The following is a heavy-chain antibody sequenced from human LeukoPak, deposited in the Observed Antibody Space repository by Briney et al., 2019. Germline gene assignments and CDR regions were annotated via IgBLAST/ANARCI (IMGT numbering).Heavy chain of an antibody. V-gene: IGHV1-18*01. CDR1: GYTFTSYG. D-gene: IGHD1-26*01. J-gene: IGHJ4*02. Sequence: GASVKVSCTAAGYTFTSYGISWVRQAPGQGVGGMGWIRAYNGDTNYAKKLQGRGTMTTDTSTSTAYMELRSLKSDDTAVYYCAGDYGEIVGASHPFDYWGQGTLVTVSS. CDR2: IRAYNGDT. CDR3: AGDYGEIVGASHPFDY.